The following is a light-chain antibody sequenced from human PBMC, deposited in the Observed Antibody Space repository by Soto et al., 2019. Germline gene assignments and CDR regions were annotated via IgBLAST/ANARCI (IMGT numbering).Light chain of an antibody. CDR2: EGT. CDR3: SSYAGRVV. Sequence: QSALTQPASVSGSPGQSITISCTGTSSDVGNYNLVSWYQQHPGKAPKLMIYEGTNRPSGVSNRFSGSKSGNTASLTISGLQAEDEAHYYFSSYAGRVVFGGGTKLNVL. J-gene: IGLJ2*01. V-gene: IGLV2-23*01. CDR1: SSDVGNYNL.